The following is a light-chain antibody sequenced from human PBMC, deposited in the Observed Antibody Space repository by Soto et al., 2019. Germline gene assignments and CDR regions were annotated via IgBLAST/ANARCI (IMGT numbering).Light chain of an antibody. V-gene: IGKV3-15*01. J-gene: IGKJ1*01. CDR3: QQYNNWQT. Sequence: EIVMTQSPATLAMSLGERASLSCRASQSIRNNLACYHQRPGQAPRLLIYAASARATGIPARFSGSGSGTEFTLTISGLQSEDFGLYYCQQYNNWQTFGQGTKV. CDR2: AAS. CDR1: QSIRNN.